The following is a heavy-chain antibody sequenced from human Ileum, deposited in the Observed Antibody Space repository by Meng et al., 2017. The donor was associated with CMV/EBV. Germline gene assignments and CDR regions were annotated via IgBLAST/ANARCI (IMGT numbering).Heavy chain of an antibody. J-gene: IGHJ4*02. V-gene: IGHV3-23*01. CDR2: ISCSGQMT. D-gene: IGHD2-21*01. Sequence: GESLKISCVVSGFSFGGYAMSWVRQVPGKGLEWISSISCSGQMTHYADSVKGRFIISKDKSRNTLYLQMNSLRAEDTAIYYCAKERIELWCFDYWGQGTPVTVSS. CDR3: AKERIELWCFDY. CDR1: GFSFGGYA.